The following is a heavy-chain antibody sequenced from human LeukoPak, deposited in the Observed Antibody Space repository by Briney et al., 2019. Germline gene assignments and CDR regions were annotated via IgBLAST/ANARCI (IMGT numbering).Heavy chain of an antibody. CDR2: IYYSGST. CDR1: GGSISSYY. V-gene: IGHV4-59*08. CDR3: ARHNTYGGNFDY. J-gene: IGHJ4*02. Sequence: SETLSLTCTVSGGSISSYYWSWIRQPPGKGLEWIGYIYYSGSTNYNPSLKSRVTISVDTSKNQFSLKLSSVTAADTAVYYCARHNTYGGNFDYWGQGTLVIVSS. D-gene: IGHD4-23*01.